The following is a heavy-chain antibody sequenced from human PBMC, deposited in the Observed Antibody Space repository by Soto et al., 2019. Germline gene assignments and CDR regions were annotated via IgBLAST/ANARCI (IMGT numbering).Heavy chain of an antibody. CDR2: INHSGST. CDR1: GGSFSGYY. V-gene: IGHV4-34*01. CDR3: ARRYGSGKYYFDF. J-gene: IGHJ4*02. Sequence: PSETLSLTCAVYGGSFSGYYWTWIRQPPGTGLEWIGEINHSGSTNYNPSLKSRVTISVDTSKNQFSLKLTSVTAADTAVYYCARRYGSGKYYFDFWGQGTPVTVSS. D-gene: IGHD3-10*01.